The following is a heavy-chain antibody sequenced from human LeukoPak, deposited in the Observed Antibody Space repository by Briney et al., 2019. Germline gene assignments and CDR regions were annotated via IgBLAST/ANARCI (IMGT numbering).Heavy chain of an antibody. CDR2: INPNSGGT. CDR3: ARTIWGIIVGAIPYFDY. CDR1: GYTFTGYY. V-gene: IGHV1-2*02. D-gene: IGHD1-26*01. Sequence: ASVKVSCKASGYTFTGYYMHWVRQAPGQGLEWMGWINPNSGGTNYAQKFQGRVTMTRDTSISTAYMELSRLRSDDTAVYYCARTIWGIIVGAIPYFDYWGQGTLVTVSS. J-gene: IGHJ4*02.